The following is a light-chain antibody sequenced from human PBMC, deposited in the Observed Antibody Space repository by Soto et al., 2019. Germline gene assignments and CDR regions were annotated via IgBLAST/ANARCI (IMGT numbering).Light chain of an antibody. V-gene: IGLV2-23*01. CDR1: SSDVGSYNL. J-gene: IGLJ1*01. CDR2: EGS. Sequence: ALAQPASVSGSPGQSITISCTGTSSDVGSYNLVSWYQQHPGKAPKLMIYEGSKRPSGVSNRFSGSKSGNTASLTISGLQAEDEADYYCCSYAGSSTFVFGTGTKVTVL. CDR3: CSYAGSSTFV.